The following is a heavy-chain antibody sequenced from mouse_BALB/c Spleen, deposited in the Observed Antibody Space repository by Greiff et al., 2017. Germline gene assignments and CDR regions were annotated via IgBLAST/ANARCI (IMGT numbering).Heavy chain of an antibody. J-gene: IGHJ4*01. CDR1: GYTFTDYE. Sequence: QVQLQQSGAELVRPGASVTLSCKASGYTFTDYEMHWVKQTPVHGLEWIGAIDPETGGTAYNQKFKGKATLTADKSSSTAYMELRSLTSEDTAVYYCASDYRYDGYAMDYWGQGTSVTVSS. CDR2: IDPETGGT. D-gene: IGHD2-14*01. V-gene: IGHV1-15*01. CDR3: ASDYRYDGYAMDY.